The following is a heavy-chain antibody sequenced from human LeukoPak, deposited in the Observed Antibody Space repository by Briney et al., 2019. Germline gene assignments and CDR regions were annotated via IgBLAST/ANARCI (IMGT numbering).Heavy chain of an antibody. V-gene: IGHV1-18*01. J-gene: IGHJ4*02. Sequence: ASLKLSCTASGYTFTSYGIRWVRQAPGPGLEWMGWISAYNGNTNYAQKLQGRVTMTTDTSTSTAYMELRSLRSDDTAVYYCARDEGYSSRYFDYWGQGTLVTVSS. CDR1: GYTFTSYG. D-gene: IGHD6-13*01. CDR3: ARDEGYSSRYFDY. CDR2: ISAYNGNT.